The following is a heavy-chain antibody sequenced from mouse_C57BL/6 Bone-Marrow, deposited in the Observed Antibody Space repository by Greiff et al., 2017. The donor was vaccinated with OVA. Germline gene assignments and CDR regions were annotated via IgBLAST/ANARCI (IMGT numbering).Heavy chain of an antibody. CDR1: GFNIKDDY. V-gene: IGHV14-4*01. CDR3: TTLGPPWS. CDR2: IDPENGDT. D-gene: IGHD1-1*02. Sequence: EVQLQQSGAELMRPGASVKLSCTASGFNIKDDYMHWVKQRPEQGLEWIGWIDPENGDTEYASKFQGKATITADTSSNTAYLQLSSLTSEDTAVYYCTTLGPPWSWGQGTTLTVSS. J-gene: IGHJ2*01.